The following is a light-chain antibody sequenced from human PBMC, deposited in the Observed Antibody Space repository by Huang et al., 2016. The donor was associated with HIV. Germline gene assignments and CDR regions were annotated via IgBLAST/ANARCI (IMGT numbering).Light chain of an antibody. CDR3: LQHHGYPRT. CDR2: AAS. CDR1: QDISNY. V-gene: IGKV1-17*03. J-gene: IGKJ1*01. Sequence: DIQLPQSPSAMSASVGDRVSITCRASQDISNYLAWFQQKPGGAPKRLIYAASSLQSGVPSRFSGSRSGTKFTLTISNLQPEDFATYYCLQHHGYPRTFGQGTNV.